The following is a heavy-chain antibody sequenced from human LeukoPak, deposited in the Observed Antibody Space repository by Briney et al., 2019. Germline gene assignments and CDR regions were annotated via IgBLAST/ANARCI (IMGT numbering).Heavy chain of an antibody. V-gene: IGHV1-69*05. Sequence: ASVKVSCKASGGTFSSYAISWVRQAPGQGLEWMGGIISIFGTANYAQKFQGRVTITTDESTSTAYMELSSLRSEDTAVYYCARDYYDSSGKDDYWGQGTLVTVSS. D-gene: IGHD3-22*01. J-gene: IGHJ4*02. CDR2: IISIFGTA. CDR1: GGTFSSYA. CDR3: ARDYYDSSGKDDY.